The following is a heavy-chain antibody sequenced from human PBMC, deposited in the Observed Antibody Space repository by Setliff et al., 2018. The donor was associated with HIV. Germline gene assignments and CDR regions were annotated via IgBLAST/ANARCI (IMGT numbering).Heavy chain of an antibody. CDR3: AKEGLRHTYYYYYYYMDV. CDR1: GFSFSGSA. J-gene: IGHJ6*03. V-gene: IGHV3-23*01. Sequence: PGGSLRLSCAASGFSFSGSAMSWVRQAAGKGPEWVSSLTSSGSTYYADSVRGRLTISRDNSKNTLYLQMNSLRAEDTAVYYCAKEGLRHTYYYYYYYMDVWGKGTTVTVSS. D-gene: IGHD5-12*01. CDR2: LTSSGST.